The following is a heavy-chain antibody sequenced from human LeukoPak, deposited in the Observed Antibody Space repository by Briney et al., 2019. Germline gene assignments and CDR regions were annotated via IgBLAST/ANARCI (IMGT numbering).Heavy chain of an antibody. J-gene: IGHJ5*02. V-gene: IGHV4-59*01. Sequence: SETLSLTCTVSGGSISGFYWSWIRQPPGKGLEWICYIYSSGSTNYSPSFRSRVTMSVDTSENQFSLKLTSVTAADTAVYYCAREGYCDRGTCNNWFDPWGQGTLVTVSS. CDR1: GGSISGFY. CDR2: IYSSGST. D-gene: IGHD2-15*01. CDR3: AREGYCDRGTCNNWFDP.